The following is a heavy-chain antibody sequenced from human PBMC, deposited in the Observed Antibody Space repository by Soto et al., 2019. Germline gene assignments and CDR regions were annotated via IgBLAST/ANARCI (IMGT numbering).Heavy chain of an antibody. V-gene: IGHV1-18*01. J-gene: IGHJ6*02. D-gene: IGHD3-16*01. CDR3: AMVDVYVTPSPQDV. CDR2: INAYNGNT. CDR1: GYSFTRYG. Sequence: QVQLVQSGAEVKNTGASVKVSCKASGYSFTRYGIGWARQAPGQGLEWMGWINAYNGNTNYAQNIQGRLTLTTDTSTTTAYMELRSLRSNDTAIYYCAMVDVYVTPSPQDVWGQGTTVTVSS.